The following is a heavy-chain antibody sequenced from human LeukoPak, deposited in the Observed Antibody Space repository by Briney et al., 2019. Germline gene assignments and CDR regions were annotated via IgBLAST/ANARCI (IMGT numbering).Heavy chain of an antibody. D-gene: IGHD6-19*01. V-gene: IGHV3-21*01. CDR2: ISSSSSYI. Sequence: PGGSLRLXCAASGFTFSSYSMNWVRQAPGKGLEWVSSISSSSSYIYYADSVKGRFTISRDNAKNSLYLQMNSLRAEDTAVYYCARGLPDGIAVAGTGYDYWGQGTLVTVSS. CDR3: ARGLPDGIAVAGTGYDY. J-gene: IGHJ4*02. CDR1: GFTFSSYS.